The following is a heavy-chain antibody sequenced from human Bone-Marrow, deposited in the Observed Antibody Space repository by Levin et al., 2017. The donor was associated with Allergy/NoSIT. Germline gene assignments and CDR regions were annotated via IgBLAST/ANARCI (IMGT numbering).Heavy chain of an antibody. D-gene: IGHD3-3*01. CDR2: MNPNSGNT. Sequence: ASVKVSCKASAYTFTTYEINWVRQATGQGLEWMGWMNPNSGNTGYAQNFQGRVTMTRKTSINTAYMELSSLRSEDTAVYYCARSLIRTSQDFWSGDKGMDVWGQGTTVIVSS. J-gene: IGHJ6*02. V-gene: IGHV1-8*01. CDR1: AYTFTTYE. CDR3: ARSLIRTSQDFWSGDKGMDV.